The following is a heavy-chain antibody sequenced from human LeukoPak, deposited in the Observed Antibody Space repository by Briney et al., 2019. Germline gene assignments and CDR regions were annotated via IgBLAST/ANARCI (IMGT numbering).Heavy chain of an antibody. D-gene: IGHD4-11*01. Sequence: SETLSLTCTVSGYSISSGYYWGWIRQPPGKGLEWIGSIYHSGSTYYNPSLKSRVTISVDTSKNQFSLKLSSVTAADTAVYYCARMPVATVTFDYWGQGTLVTVSS. V-gene: IGHV4-38-2*02. CDR2: IYHSGST. CDR1: GYSISSGYY. J-gene: IGHJ4*02. CDR3: ARMPVATVTFDY.